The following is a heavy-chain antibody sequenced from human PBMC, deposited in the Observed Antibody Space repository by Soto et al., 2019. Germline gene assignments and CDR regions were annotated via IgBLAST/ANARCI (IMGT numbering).Heavy chain of an antibody. CDR1: GFTFSSYA. CDR2: ISGSGGST. Sequence: EVQLLESGGGLVQPGGSLRFSCAASGFTFSSYAMSWVRQAPGKGLEWVSVISGSGGSTYYADSVKGRFTISRDNSKNTLYLQMNSLRVEDTAVYYCARGKLPNSAGMDVWGQGTMVTVSS. CDR3: ARGKLPNSAGMDV. J-gene: IGHJ6*02. V-gene: IGHV3-23*01. D-gene: IGHD1-7*01.